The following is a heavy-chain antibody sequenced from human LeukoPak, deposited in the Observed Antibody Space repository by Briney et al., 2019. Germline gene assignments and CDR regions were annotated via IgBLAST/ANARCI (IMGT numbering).Heavy chain of an antibody. J-gene: IGHJ4*02. D-gene: IGHD1-26*01. CDR1: GFPFSSYS. CDR2: ISSSSSYI. Sequence: GGSLRLSCAASGFPFSSYSVNCVRQAPGKGLEWVSSISSSSSYIYYADSVKGRFTISRDNAKNSLYLQLNSLRAEDTAVYYCARGLVGATGPYYFDYWGQGTLVTVSS. V-gene: IGHV3-21*01. CDR3: ARGLVGATGPYYFDY.